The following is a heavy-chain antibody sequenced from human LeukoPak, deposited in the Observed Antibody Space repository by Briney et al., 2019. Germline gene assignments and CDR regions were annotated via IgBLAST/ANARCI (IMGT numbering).Heavy chain of an antibody. J-gene: IGHJ5*02. CDR3: ARAPVPPLSSGWYPDWFDP. V-gene: IGHV4-61*02. Sequence: SETLSLTCTVSGGSISSGSYYWSWIRQPAGKGLEWIGRIYTSGSTNYNPSLKSRVTISVDTSKNQFSLKLSSVTAADTAVYYCARAPVPPLSSGWYPDWFDPWGRGTLATVSS. CDR1: GGSISSGSYY. D-gene: IGHD6-19*01. CDR2: IYTSGST.